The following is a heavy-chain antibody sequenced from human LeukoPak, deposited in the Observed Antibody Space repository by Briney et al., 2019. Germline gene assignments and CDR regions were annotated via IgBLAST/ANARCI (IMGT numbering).Heavy chain of an antibody. V-gene: IGHV1-2*02. CDR1: GYTFTGYY. D-gene: IGHD3-16*01. Sequence: ASVKVSCKASGYTFTGYYMHWVRQAPGQGLEWMGWINPNSGGTNYAQKFQGRVTMTRDTSISTAYMELSRLRSDDTAVYYCARVHGDYVWDDYWYFDLWGRGTLVTVSS. CDR3: ARVHGDYVWDDYWYFDL. J-gene: IGHJ2*01. CDR2: INPNSGGT.